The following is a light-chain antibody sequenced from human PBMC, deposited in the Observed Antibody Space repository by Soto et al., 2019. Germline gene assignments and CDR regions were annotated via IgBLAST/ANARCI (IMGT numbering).Light chain of an antibody. CDR2: GGS. CDR1: QALLRSNGYNY. V-gene: IGKV2-28*01. J-gene: IGKJ5*01. CDR3: MQTVQTPIT. Sequence: DIVMTQSPLSLPVTPGEPASISCRSSQALLRSNGYNYFNWYLQRPGQSPHLLIYGGSNVAPGVPDRFSGSGSGTDFTLRISRVEADDVGVYYCMQTVQTPITFGQGTRLET.